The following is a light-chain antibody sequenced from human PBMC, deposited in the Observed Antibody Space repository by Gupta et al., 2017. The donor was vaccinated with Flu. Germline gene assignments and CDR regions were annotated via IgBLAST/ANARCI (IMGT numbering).Light chain of an antibody. CDR1: KLVDKY. Sequence: SRGQTASITCSGDKLVDKYACWYQQKPGQSPVLVIYQDSKRPSGIPERFSGSNSGNNANLTISGTQAMDEADYYCQAWDSSTVVFGGGPKLTVL. CDR3: QAWDSSTVV. J-gene: IGLJ2*01. V-gene: IGLV3-1*01. CDR2: QDS.